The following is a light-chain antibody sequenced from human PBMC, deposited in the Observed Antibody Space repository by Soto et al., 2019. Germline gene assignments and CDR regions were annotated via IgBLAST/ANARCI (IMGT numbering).Light chain of an antibody. CDR1: QTISTY. V-gene: IGKV1-39*01. CDR2: DAS. CDR3: QQSDSTPYT. J-gene: IGKJ2*01. Sequence: DIQMTQSPSSLSASVGDRVTITCRASQTISTYLNWYQQKPGQAPRLLIYDASSLLSGVPSRFSGSGSGTEFTLTIASLQPEDFSTYYCQQSDSTPYTFGQGTKVEI.